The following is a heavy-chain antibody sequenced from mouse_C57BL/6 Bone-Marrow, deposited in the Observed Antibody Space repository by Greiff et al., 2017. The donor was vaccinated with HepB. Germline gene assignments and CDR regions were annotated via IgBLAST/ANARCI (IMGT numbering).Heavy chain of an antibody. CDR3: ARLAMDY. Sequence: EVKLVESGGGLVKPGGSLKLSCAASGFTFSSYAMSWVRQTPEKRLEWVATISDGGSYTYYPDNVKGRFTISRDNAKNNLYLQRSHLKSEDTAMYYCARLAMDYWGQGTSVTVSS. CDR2: ISDGGSYT. CDR1: GFTFSSYA. V-gene: IGHV5-4*03. J-gene: IGHJ4*01.